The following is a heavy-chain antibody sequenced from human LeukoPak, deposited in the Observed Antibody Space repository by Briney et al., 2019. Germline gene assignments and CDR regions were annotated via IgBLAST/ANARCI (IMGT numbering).Heavy chain of an antibody. CDR2: IYTSGST. J-gene: IGHJ3*02. CDR1: GGSISSGSHY. D-gene: IGHD3-10*01. V-gene: IGHV4-61*02. CDR3: AGGTVLLWFGELLPDAFDI. Sequence: SETLSLTCTVSGGSISSGSHYWSWIRQPAGKGLEWIGRIYTSGSTNYNPSLKGRVTISVDTSKNQFSLRLSSVTTADTAVYYCAGGTVLLWFGELLPDAFDIWGQGTMVTVSS.